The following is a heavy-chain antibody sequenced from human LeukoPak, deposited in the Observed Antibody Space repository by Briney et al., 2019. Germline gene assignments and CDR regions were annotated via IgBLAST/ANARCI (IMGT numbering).Heavy chain of an antibody. J-gene: IGHJ3*02. D-gene: IGHD2-15*01. V-gene: IGHV3-7*01. CDR2: IKQDGSEK. CDR1: GFTFSSYW. CDR3: AKPETWELLDAFDI. Sequence: GGSLRLSCAASGFTFSSYWMSWVRQAPGKGPEWVANIKQDGSEKYYVDSVKGRFTISRDNAKNSLYLQMNSLRAEDTAVYYCAKPETWELLDAFDIWGQGTMVTVSS.